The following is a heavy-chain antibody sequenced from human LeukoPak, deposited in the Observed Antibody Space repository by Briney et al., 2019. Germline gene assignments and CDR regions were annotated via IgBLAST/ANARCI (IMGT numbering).Heavy chain of an antibody. CDR1: GFTFDDYA. D-gene: IGHD3-10*01. Sequence: GRSLRLSCAASGFTFDDYAMHWVRHAPGKGLEWVSGISWNSGSIGYADSVKGRFTISRDNAKNSLYLQMNSLRAEDTAVYYCARDPGRVRGVLGFDYWGQGIPVTVSS. V-gene: IGHV3-9*01. CDR3: ARDPGRVRGVLGFDY. CDR2: ISWNSGSI. J-gene: IGHJ4*02.